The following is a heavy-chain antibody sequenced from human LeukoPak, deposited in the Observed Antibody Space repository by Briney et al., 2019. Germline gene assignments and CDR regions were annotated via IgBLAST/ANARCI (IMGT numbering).Heavy chain of an antibody. CDR2: ISSSSSYI. V-gene: IGHV3-21*01. CDR1: GFTFSSYS. J-gene: IGHJ3*02. D-gene: IGHD6-19*01. CDR3: ARDQQQWLDAFDI. Sequence: PGGSLRLSCAASGFTFSSYSMNWVRQAPGKGLEWVSSISSSSSYIYYADSVKGRFTISRDNAKNSLYLQMNSLRAEDTAVYYCARDQQQWLDAFDIWGQGTMVTVSS.